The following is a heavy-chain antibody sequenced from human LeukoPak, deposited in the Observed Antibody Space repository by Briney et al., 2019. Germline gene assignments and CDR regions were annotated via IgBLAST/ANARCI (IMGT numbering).Heavy chain of an antibody. CDR2: ISAYNGNT. J-gene: IGHJ4*02. CDR3: ARDEAAAGTPVGDY. Sequence: ASVKVSCRASGYTFTSYGISWVRQAPGQGLEWMGWISAYNGNTNYAQKLQGRVTMTTDTSTSTAYMELRSLRSDDTAVYYCARDEAAAGTPVGDYWGQGTLVTVSS. CDR1: GYTFTSYG. V-gene: IGHV1-18*01. D-gene: IGHD6-13*01.